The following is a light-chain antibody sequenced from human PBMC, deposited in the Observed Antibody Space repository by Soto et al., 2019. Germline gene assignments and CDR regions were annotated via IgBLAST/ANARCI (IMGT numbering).Light chain of an antibody. V-gene: IGKV3-15*01. Sequence: EIVMTPSPATLSVSPGEIATLSCRASQSINSKVAWYQQKPGQAPRLLIYGASIRATGIPARFSGSGSGTEFTLTISRLEPADFAVYYCQQDDNSRWTFGQGTKVDIK. CDR1: QSINSK. CDR3: QQDDNSRWT. CDR2: GAS. J-gene: IGKJ1*01.